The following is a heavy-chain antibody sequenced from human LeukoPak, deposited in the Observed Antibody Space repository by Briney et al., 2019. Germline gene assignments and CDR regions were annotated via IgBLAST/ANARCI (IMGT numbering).Heavy chain of an antibody. D-gene: IGHD6-19*01. J-gene: IGHJ4*02. V-gene: IGHV4-34*01. CDR1: GGSFSGYY. Sequence: SEALSLTCAVYGGSFSGYYWSWIRQPPEKGLEWIGEINHSGSTNYNPSLKSRVTISVDTSKNQFSLKLSSVTAADTAVYYCARGSGWYVYWGQGTLVTISS. CDR2: INHSGST. CDR3: ARGSGWYVY.